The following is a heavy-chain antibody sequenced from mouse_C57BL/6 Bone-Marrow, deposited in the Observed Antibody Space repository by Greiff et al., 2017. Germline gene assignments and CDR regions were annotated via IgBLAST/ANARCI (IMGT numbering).Heavy chain of an antibody. CDR1: GFTFSSYA. CDR3: KRDLNDYDGVDY. D-gene: IGHD2-4*01. CDR2: ISSGGDYI. V-gene: IGHV5-9-1*02. J-gene: IGHJ2*01. Sequence: EVQGVESGEGLVKPGGSLKLSCAASGFTFSSYAMSWVRQTPEKRLEWVAYISSGGDYIYYADTVKGRFTISRDNARNTLYLQMSSLKSEDTAMYYCKRDLNDYDGVDYWGQGTTLTVSS.